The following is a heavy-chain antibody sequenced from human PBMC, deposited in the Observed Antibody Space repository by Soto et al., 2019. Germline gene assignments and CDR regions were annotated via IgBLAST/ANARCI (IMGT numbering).Heavy chain of an antibody. D-gene: IGHD5-18*01. Sequence: PGGSLRLSCTASGFTFGDYAMSWVRQAPGKGLEWVGFIRSKAYGGTTEYAASVKGRFTISRDDSKSIAYLQMNSLKTEDTAVYYCTREGAQLWSSDFDYWGQGTLVTVLL. J-gene: IGHJ4*02. V-gene: IGHV3-49*04. CDR2: IRSKAYGGTT. CDR3: TREGAQLWSSDFDY. CDR1: GFTFGDYA.